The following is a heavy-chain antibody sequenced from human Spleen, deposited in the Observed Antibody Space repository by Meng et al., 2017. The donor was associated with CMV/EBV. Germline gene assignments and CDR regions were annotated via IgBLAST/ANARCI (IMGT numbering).Heavy chain of an antibody. Sequence: KVSCKASGYTFSPYWIGWVRQLPGKGLEWMGSIYPGASDTKYSPSFQGHVTISVDKSISTAYLQWSSLKSSDTALYYCARRVPAEGAFDYWGQGTLVTVSS. CDR2: IYPGASDT. CDR3: ARRVPAEGAFDY. V-gene: IGHV5-51*01. J-gene: IGHJ4*02. CDR1: GYTFSPYW. D-gene: IGHD2-2*01.